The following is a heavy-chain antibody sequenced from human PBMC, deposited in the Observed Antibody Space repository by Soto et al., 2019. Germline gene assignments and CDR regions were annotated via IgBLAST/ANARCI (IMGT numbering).Heavy chain of an antibody. V-gene: IGHV4-34*01. J-gene: IGHJ4*02. CDR3: ARAGVKNRKVRGVMLDY. CDR1: GGSFSGYY. Sequence: TPSETLSLTCAVYGGSFSGYYWSWIRQPPGKGLEWIGEINHSGSTNYSPSLKSRVAISVDTSKNQFSLKLSSVTAADTAVYYCARAGVKNRKVRGVMLDYWGQGTLVTVSS. D-gene: IGHD3-10*01. CDR2: INHSGST.